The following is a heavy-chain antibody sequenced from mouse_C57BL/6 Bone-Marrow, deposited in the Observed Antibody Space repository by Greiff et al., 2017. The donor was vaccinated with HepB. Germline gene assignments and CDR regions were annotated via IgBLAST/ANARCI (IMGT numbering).Heavy chain of an antibody. CDR1: GFSINSDCY. J-gene: IGHJ4*01. Sequence: VQLKESGPSLVRPSQTLSLTCTVTGFSINSDCYWIWIRQFPGNKLEYIGYTFYSGITYYNPSLESRTYITRDTSKNQFSLKLSSVATEDTATYYCARERYYGSYYAMDYWGQGTSVTVSS. D-gene: IGHD1-1*01. V-gene: IGHV3-3*01. CDR2: TFYSGIT. CDR3: ARERYYGSYYAMDY.